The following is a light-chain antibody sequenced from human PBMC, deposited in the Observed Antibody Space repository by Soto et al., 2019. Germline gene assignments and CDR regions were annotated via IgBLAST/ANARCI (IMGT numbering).Light chain of an antibody. CDR1: QSLVYTDGNTY. V-gene: IGKV2-30*01. CDR2: EVS. CDR3: MQGSHWPRT. Sequence: DIVMTQSPLSLPVTLGQPASISCRSSQSLVYTDGNTYLNWFQQRPGQSPRRLIYEVSNRDSGVPDRFSRSGSGTDFTLKISRVEAEDVGVYYCMQGSHWPRTFGQGTKVEIK. J-gene: IGKJ1*01.